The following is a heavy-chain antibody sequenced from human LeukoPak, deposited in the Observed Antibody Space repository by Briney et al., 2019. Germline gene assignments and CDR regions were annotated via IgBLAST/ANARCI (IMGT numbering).Heavy chain of an antibody. CDR3: TRLSGGSALRNDAFHI. CDR2: IYPRDSRT. J-gene: IGHJ3*02. D-gene: IGHD1-26*01. Sequence: GESLKISCKGSGYSFSSYWIAWVRQMPGKGLEWMGVIYPRDSRTTYSPSFQGQVTISADKFINTAYLQWSTLKASDTAIYYCTRLSGGSALRNDAFHIWGQGTMVTVSS. CDR1: GYSFSSYW. V-gene: IGHV5-51*01.